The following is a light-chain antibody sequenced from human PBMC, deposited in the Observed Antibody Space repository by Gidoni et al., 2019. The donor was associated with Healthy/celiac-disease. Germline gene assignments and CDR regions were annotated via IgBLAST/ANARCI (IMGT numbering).Light chain of an antibody. CDR1: EMSSY. V-gene: IGKV1-39*01. J-gene: IGKJ3*01. Sequence: DIQMTLVSLLPVCICRRQSHHHLPGKSEMSSYLNWYQQKPGKAPKLLIYAASSLQSGVPSRFSGSGSGTDFTLTISRLQPEDFATYYRQQSYSLFTFGPGTKVDIK. CDR2: AAS. CDR3: QQSYSLFT.